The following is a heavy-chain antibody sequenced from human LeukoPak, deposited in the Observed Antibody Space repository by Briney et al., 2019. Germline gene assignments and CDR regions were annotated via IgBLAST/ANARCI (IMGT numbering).Heavy chain of an antibody. CDR3: ARVSEYSAFTWSH. D-gene: IGHD2/OR15-2a*01. CDR2: IKKDGSEK. J-gene: IGHJ4*02. Sequence: GGSLRLSCAASGFSFNRFWMSWVRQAPGKGLEGVANIKKDGSEKYYADSVKGRFTISRDNAKNSLYLQMNSLRAEDTAVYYCARVSEYSAFTWSHWGQGTLVTVS. CDR1: GFSFNRFW. V-gene: IGHV3-7*03.